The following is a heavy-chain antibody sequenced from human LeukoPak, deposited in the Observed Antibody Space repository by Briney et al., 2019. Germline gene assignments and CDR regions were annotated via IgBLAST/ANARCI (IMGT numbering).Heavy chain of an antibody. J-gene: IGHJ3*02. CDR3: VGRRRYSYGYDAFVI. CDR1: GGSFSGYY. D-gene: IGHD5-18*01. CDR2: INHSGST. V-gene: IGHV4-34*01. Sequence: SETLSLTCAVYGGSFSGYYWSWIRQPPGKGLEWIGEINHSGSTNYNPSLKSRVTISVDTSKNQFSLKLSSVTAADTAVYYCVGRRRYSYGYDAFVIWGQGTMVTVSS.